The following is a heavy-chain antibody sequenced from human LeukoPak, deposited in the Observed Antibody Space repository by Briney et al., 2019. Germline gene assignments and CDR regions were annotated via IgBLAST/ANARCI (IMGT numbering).Heavy chain of an antibody. CDR2: IYTSGST. Sequence: PSETMSLTCGVSVGSISSYYWSWIRQPPGKGLGWIGYIYTSGSTNYNPSLKSRVTISVDTSKNQFSLKLSSVTAADTAVYYCARHLHPRWFDPWGQGILVTVSS. CDR1: VGSISSYY. D-gene: IGHD3-3*02. CDR3: ARHLHPRWFDP. J-gene: IGHJ5*02. V-gene: IGHV4-4*09.